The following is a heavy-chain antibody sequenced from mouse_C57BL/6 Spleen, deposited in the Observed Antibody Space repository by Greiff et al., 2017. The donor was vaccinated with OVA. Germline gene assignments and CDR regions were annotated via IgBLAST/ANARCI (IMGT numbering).Heavy chain of an antibody. CDR2: ISSGGDYI. V-gene: IGHV5-9-1*02. J-gene: IGHJ2*01. CDR3: TRAEIYYDYDGGNYFDY. Sequence: DVQLVESGEGLVKPGGSLKLSCAASGFTFSSYAMSWVRQTPEKRLEWVAYISSGGDYIYYADNVKGRFTISRDNARNTLYLQMSSLKSEDTAMYYCTRAEIYYDYDGGNYFDYWGQGTTLTVSS. CDR1: GFTFSSYA. D-gene: IGHD2-4*01.